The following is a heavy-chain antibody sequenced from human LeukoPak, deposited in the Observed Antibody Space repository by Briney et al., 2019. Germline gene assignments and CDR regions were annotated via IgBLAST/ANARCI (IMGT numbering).Heavy chain of an antibody. V-gene: IGHV3-23*01. CDR1: GFTFTTNA. CDR2: VSASGAGT. Sequence: LPGGSLRLSCAASGFTFTTNAMSWVRQAPGKGLEWVSTVSASGAGTCFADSVKGRFTISRDNSKNTLYLQMKYLRAEDTALYYCANNGGVGVAGSFDNWGQGTLVTVSS. J-gene: IGHJ4*02. CDR3: ANNGGVGVAGSFDN. D-gene: IGHD6-19*01.